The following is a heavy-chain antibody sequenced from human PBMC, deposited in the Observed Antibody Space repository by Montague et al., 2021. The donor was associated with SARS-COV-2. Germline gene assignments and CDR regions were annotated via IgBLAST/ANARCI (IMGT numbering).Heavy chain of an antibody. CDR2: INYNGRT. D-gene: IGHD2-15*01. V-gene: IGHV4-39*01. J-gene: IGHJ4*02. CDR1: GDPITSSSYY. Sequence: SETLSLTCTISGDPITSSSYYWGWIRKSQGRGWEGFGIINYNGRTNSTPSLKIRVTIYVDAPKDQFSLQLVSMTAADPALYYCARQHGRGFVVFGFETYFDYWGQGSLVIVSS. CDR3: ARQHGRGFVVFGFETYFDY.